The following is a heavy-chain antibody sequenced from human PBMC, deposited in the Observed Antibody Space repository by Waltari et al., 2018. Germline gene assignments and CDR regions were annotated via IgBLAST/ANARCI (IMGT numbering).Heavy chain of an antibody. CDR3: ARERLLWFGEADY. Sequence: QLQLPESGPGLVKPSETLSLTCTVSGGSISSSSYYWGWIRQPPGKGLEWIGSIYYSGSTYYNPSLKSRVTISVDTSKNQFSLKLSSVTAADTAVYYCARERLLWFGEADYWGQGTLVTVSS. CDR2: IYYSGST. V-gene: IGHV4-39*07. D-gene: IGHD3-10*01. CDR1: GGSISSSSYY. J-gene: IGHJ4*02.